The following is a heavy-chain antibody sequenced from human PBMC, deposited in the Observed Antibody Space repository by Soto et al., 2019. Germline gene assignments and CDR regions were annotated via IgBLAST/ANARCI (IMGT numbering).Heavy chain of an antibody. CDR3: ARGRVGDYGGNSGYYDY. D-gene: IGHD4-17*01. CDR1: GFTFSGDG. V-gene: IGHV3-33*01. J-gene: IGHJ4*02. CDR2: VWHDGSKE. Sequence: QVQLVESGGGVVQPGRSLRLSCAASGFTFSGDGMHWVRQAPGKGLEWVAVVWHDGSKEYYADSVKGRFTISRDNSKNTLYLQMNILRAEDTAVYSCARGRVGDYGGNSGYYDYWGQGTLVTVSS.